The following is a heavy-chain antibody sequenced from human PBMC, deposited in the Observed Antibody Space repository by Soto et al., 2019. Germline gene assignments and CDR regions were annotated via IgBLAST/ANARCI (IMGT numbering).Heavy chain of an antibody. D-gene: IGHD3-16*02. J-gene: IGHJ5*01. CDR1: GGSISSGGYS. Sequence: SETLSLTCAVSGGSISSGGYSWNWIRQPPGKGLEWIGYIYDSGNTNFNPSLRSRVSISADRSKNHFSMKLSSVTAADTAVYYFSRNLTTLSPIDSCGQGTLVTVSS. CDR2: IYDSGNT. CDR3: SRNLTTLSPIDS. V-gene: IGHV4-30-2*01.